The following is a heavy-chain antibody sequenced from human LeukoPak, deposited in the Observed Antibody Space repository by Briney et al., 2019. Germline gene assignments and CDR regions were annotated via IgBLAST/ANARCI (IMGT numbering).Heavy chain of an antibody. D-gene: IGHD6-19*01. J-gene: IGHJ4*02. CDR1: GFTFSTRP. V-gene: IGHV3-64D*06. Sequence: GGFLRLSCSASGFTFSTRPMHWVRQAPGKGLEYVSGSSANGGSTYYADSVKGRFIISRDNSKNTVYLQMSSLRPEDTAVYYCVNQISGWVYWGQGTLVTVSS. CDR3: VNQISGWVY. CDR2: SSANGGST.